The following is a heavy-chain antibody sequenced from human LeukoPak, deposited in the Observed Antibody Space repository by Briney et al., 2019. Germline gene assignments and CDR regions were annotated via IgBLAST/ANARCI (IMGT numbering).Heavy chain of an antibody. CDR1: GFTFSSYS. CDR2: ISSSSTI. V-gene: IGHV3-48*04. D-gene: IGHD5-18*01. J-gene: IGHJ4*02. Sequence: PGGSLRLSCAASGFTFSSYSMNWVRQAPGKGLEWVSYISSSSTIYYADSVKGRFTISRDNAKNSLYLQMNSLRAEDTAVYYCARERGYSYGYSDYWGQGTLVTVSS. CDR3: ARERGYSYGYSDY.